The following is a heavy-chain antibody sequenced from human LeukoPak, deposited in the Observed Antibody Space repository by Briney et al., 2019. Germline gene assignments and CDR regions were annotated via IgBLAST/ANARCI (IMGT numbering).Heavy chain of an antibody. CDR2: IDPSDSYT. D-gene: IGHD2-15*01. CDR1: GYSFTSYW. CDR3: ATGGSCSGGSCYSGSWFDP. Sequence: GESLRISCKGSGYSFTSYWISWVRQMSGKGLEWMGRIDPSDSYTNYSPSFQGHVTISADKSISTAYLQWSSLKASDTAMYYCATGGSCSGGSCYSGSWFDPWGQGTLVTVSS. J-gene: IGHJ5*02. V-gene: IGHV5-10-1*01.